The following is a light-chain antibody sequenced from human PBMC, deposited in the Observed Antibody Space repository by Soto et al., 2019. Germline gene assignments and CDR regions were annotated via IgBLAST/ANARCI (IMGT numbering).Light chain of an antibody. Sequence: QSALTQPASVPGYPGQSITISCTGTSSDVGGYNYVSWYQQHPGKAPKLMIYEVSNRPSGVSNRFSGSKSGNTASLTISGLQAEDEADYYCSSYTSSSTEVFGGGTKLTVL. CDR2: EVS. CDR3: SSYTSSSTEV. CDR1: SSDVGGYNY. V-gene: IGLV2-14*01. J-gene: IGLJ3*02.